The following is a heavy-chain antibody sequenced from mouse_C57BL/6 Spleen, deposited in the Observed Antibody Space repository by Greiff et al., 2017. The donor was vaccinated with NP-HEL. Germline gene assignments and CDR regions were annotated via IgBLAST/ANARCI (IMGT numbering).Heavy chain of an antibody. CDR2: IYPGDGDT. J-gene: IGHJ1*03. CDR1: GYAFSSSW. D-gene: IGHD2-1*01. V-gene: IGHV1-82*01. Sequence: LVESGPELVKPGASVKISCKASGYAFSSSWMNWVKQRPGKGLEWIGRIYPGDGDTNYNGKFKGKATLTADKSSSTAYMQLSSLTSEDSAVYFCARGPIYYGNLSYWYFDVWGTGTTVTVSS. CDR3: ARGPIYYGNLSYWYFDV.